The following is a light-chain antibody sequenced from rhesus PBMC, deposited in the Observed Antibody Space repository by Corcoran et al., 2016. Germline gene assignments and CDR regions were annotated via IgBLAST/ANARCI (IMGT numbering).Light chain of an antibody. J-gene: IGKJ2*01. CDR2: YAS. CDR1: QGIINN. CDR3: QHGYDTPYS. Sequence: DIHMTQSPSSLSASVGDTVTITCRASQGIINNLAWYQQKPGKVPKLLFYYASTLQSGVPSRFTGSGSGTDFTLTISSLQPEDFATYYCQHGYDTPYSFGRGTKVEIK. V-gene: IGKV1S15*01.